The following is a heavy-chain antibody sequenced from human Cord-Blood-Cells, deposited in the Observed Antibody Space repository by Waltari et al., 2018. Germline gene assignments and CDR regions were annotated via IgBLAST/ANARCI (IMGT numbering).Heavy chain of an antibody. CDR3: AKDIVPVYDFWSGYDAFDI. J-gene: IGHJ3*02. V-gene: IGHV3-9*01. CDR2: ISWHSGSI. CDR1: GFTFDDYA. Sequence: EVQLVESGGGLVQPGRSLRLSCAASGFTFDDYAMHWVRQAPGKGLEWVSGISWHSGSIGYADSVKGRFTISRDNAKNSLYLRMNSLRAEDTALYYCAKDIVPVYDFWSGYDAFDIWGQGTMVTVSS. D-gene: IGHD3-3*01.